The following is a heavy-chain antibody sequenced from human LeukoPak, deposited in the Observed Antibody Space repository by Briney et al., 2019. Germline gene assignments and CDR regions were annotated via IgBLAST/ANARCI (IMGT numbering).Heavy chain of an antibody. CDR3: AKAPYCGGDCYSHDFQH. CDR2: ISYDGSNK. Sequence: PGGSLRLSCAASGFTFSSYGMLWVRQAPGKGLEWVAVISYDGSNKYYADSVKGRFTISRDNSKNTLYLQMNSLRAEDTAVYYCAKAPYCGGDCYSHDFQHWGQGTLVTVSS. D-gene: IGHD2-21*02. CDR1: GFTFSSYG. V-gene: IGHV3-30*18. J-gene: IGHJ1*01.